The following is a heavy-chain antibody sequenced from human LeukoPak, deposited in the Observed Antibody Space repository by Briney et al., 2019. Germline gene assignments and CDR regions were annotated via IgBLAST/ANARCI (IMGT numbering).Heavy chain of an antibody. D-gene: IGHD5-24*01. Sequence: PSETLSLTCTVSGGSISSYYWSWIRQPPGKGLEWIGYIYYSGSTNYNPSLKSRVTISVDTSKNQFSLKLSPVTAADTAVYYCARAGGGYNYSWFDPWGQGTLVTVSS. CDR3: ARAGGGYNYSWFDP. CDR2: IYYSGST. V-gene: IGHV4-59*01. CDR1: GGSISSYY. J-gene: IGHJ5*02.